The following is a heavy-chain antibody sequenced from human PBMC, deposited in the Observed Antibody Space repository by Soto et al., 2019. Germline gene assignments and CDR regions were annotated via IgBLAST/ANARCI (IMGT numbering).Heavy chain of an antibody. V-gene: IGHV1-2*04. CDR3: ATWVDYGDFEGFDF. CDR2: VDPNGGGS. D-gene: IGHD4-17*01. Sequence: ASVKVSCKTSGYSFTDYKLHWVRQAPGQGLEWMGWVDPNGGGSNSAQKFQGSVTMTWDTSITTAYLDLTRLTTNDTATYFYATWVDYGDFEGFDFWGQGTLDTVSS. J-gene: IGHJ4*02. CDR1: GYSFTDYK.